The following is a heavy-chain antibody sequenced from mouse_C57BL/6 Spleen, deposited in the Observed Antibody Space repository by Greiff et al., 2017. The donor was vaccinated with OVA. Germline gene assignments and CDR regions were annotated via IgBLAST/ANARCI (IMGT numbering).Heavy chain of an antibody. Sequence: EVQVVESGGGLVKPGGSLKLSCAASGFTFSSYAMSWVRQTPEKRLEWVATISDGGSYTYYPDNVKGRFTISRDNAKNNLYLQMSHLKSEDTAMYYCAREGYYGSSLWYFDVWGTGTTVTVSS. CDR2: ISDGGSYT. CDR3: AREGYYGSSLWYFDV. J-gene: IGHJ1*03. CDR1: GFTFSSYA. V-gene: IGHV5-4*01. D-gene: IGHD1-1*01.